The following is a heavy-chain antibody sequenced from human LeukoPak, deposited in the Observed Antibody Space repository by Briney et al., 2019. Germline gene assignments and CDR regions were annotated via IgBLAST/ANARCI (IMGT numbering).Heavy chain of an antibody. CDR2: ISSSSSYI. CDR3: ARDIAAAGTYYFDY. CDR1: GFTFSSYS. D-gene: IGHD6-13*01. J-gene: IGHJ4*02. Sequence: GGSLRLSCAASGFTFSSYSMNWVRQAPGKGLEWVSSISSSSSYIYYADSVKGRFTISRDNAKNSLYLQMNSLRSDDTAVYYCARDIAAAGTYYFDYWGQGTLVTVSS. V-gene: IGHV3-21*04.